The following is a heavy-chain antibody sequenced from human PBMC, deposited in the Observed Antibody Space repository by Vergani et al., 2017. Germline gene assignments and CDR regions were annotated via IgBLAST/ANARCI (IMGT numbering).Heavy chain of an antibody. CDR1: GYTFTSYD. D-gene: IGHD3-10*01. CDR2: MNPNSGNT. CDR3: ARDGYGSGSYYEYYFDY. J-gene: IGHJ4*02. V-gene: IGHV1-8*01. Sequence: QVQLVQSGAEVKKPGASVKVSCKASGYTFTSYDINWVRQATGQGLEWMGWMNPNSGNTGYAQKFQGRVTMTRNTSISTAYMGLSSLRSEDTAVYYCARDGYGSGSYYEYYFDYWGQGTLVTVSS.